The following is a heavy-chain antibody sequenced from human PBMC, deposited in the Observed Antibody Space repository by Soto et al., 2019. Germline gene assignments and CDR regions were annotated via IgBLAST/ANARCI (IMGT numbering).Heavy chain of an antibody. CDR3: AKGDSSGWYPFDP. CDR2: ISYDGSNK. Sequence: GSLRLSCAASGFTFSSYGMHWVRQAPGKGLEWVAVISYDGSNKYYADSVKGRFTISRDNSKNTLYLQMNSLRAEDTAVYYCAKGDSSGWYPFDPWGQGTLVTVSS. V-gene: IGHV3-30*18. J-gene: IGHJ5*02. D-gene: IGHD6-19*01. CDR1: GFTFSSYG.